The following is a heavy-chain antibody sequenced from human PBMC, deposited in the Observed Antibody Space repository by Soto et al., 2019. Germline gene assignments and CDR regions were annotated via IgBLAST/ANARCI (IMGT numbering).Heavy chain of an antibody. J-gene: IGHJ6*03. CDR1: GFTVSSKY. V-gene: IGHV3-66*01. Sequence: EVQLVESGGGVVQPGGSLRLSWAASGFTVSSKYMSWVRRPPGKGPGGVALFNNGGNTYYAESVKGRFTISRDSSKNTLDLQLNSLRAEDTAVYYCARDDVYCGGGRCYGVPMDVWGKGTTVIVSS. CDR2: FNNGGNT. D-gene: IGHD2-15*01. CDR3: ARDDVYCGGGRCYGVPMDV.